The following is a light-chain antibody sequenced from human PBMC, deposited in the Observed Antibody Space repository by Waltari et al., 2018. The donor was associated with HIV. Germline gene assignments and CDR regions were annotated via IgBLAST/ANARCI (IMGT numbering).Light chain of an antibody. V-gene: IGLV6-57*01. CDR1: SGSIVSNY. CDR2: EDT. Sequence: FMLTQPHSVSESPGRSVTISCTRTSGSIVSNYVQWYQQRPGSSPTTVLYEDTRRPSGVPDRFSGAIDSSSNSAYLTISGLRTEDESDYYCQSYDSTNVVFGGGTKLTV. CDR3: QSYDSTNVV. J-gene: IGLJ2*01.